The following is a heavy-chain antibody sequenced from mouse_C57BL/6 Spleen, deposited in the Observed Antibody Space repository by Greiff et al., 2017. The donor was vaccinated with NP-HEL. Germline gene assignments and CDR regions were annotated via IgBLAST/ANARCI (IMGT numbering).Heavy chain of an antibody. CDR2: INHGSGGT. CDR1: GYAFTNYL. J-gene: IGHJ2*01. Sequence: VQLQQSGAELVRPGTSVKVSCKASGYAFTNYLIEWVKQRPGQGLEWIGVINHGSGGTNYNEKVKGKAKLTADKSSSTAYMHLSSLTSEDSAVYFCARDDYWDYWVPGTTLTVSS. D-gene: IGHD2-4*01. CDR3: ARDDYWDY. V-gene: IGHV1-54*01.